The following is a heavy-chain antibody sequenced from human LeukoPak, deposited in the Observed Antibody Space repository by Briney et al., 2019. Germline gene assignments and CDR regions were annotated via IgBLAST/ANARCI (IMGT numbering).Heavy chain of an antibody. D-gene: IGHD6-19*01. CDR2: IWYDGSNK. J-gene: IGHJ4*02. Sequence: GGSLRLSYAASGFTFSSYGMHRVRQAPGKGLEWVAVIWYDGSNKYYADSVKGRFTISRDNSKNTLYLQMNSLRAEDTAVYYCARAFPQWLVPDYWGQGTLVTVSS. V-gene: IGHV3-33*01. CDR3: ARAFPQWLVPDY. CDR1: GFTFSSYG.